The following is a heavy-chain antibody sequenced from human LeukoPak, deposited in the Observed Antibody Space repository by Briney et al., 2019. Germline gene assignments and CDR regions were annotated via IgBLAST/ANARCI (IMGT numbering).Heavy chain of an antibody. CDR3: AREGPRSSVSSQFDY. J-gene: IGHJ4*02. CDR2: IYSGGST. V-gene: IGHV3-53*01. D-gene: IGHD2-15*01. Sequence: GGSLTLSCAVSGFTVSSSYMNWVRQPAGKGLEWVSVIYSGGSTYYPNPVKGRLTIPRDNSRNTLYLQMNSLRVEDTAVYYCAREGPRSSVSSQFDYWGQGDLVTVSS. CDR1: GFTVSSSY.